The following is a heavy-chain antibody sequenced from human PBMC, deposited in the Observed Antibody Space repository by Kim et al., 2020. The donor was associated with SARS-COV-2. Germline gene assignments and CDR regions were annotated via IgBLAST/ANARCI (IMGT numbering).Heavy chain of an antibody. V-gene: IGHV4-39*01. CDR2: IYYSGST. D-gene: IGHD6-19*01. J-gene: IGHJ4*01. CDR1: GGSISSSSYY. Sequence: SETLSLTCTVSGGSISSSSYYWGWIRQPPGKGLEWIGSIYYSGSTYYNPSLKSRVTISVDTSKNQFSLKLSSVTAADTAVYYCARQGQQWLEEPYYFDY. CDR3: ARQGQQWLEEPYYFDY.